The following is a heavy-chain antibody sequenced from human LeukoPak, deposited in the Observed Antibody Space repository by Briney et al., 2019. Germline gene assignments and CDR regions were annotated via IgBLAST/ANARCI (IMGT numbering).Heavy chain of an antibody. J-gene: IGHJ6*02. Sequence: ASVKVSCKASGYTFTTYYMNWVRQARGQGLEWVGIINPSGGSTSYAQKFQGRVTITADESTSTAYMELSSLRSEDTAVYYCASPYCSSTSCYSVLYGMDVWGQGTTVTVSS. D-gene: IGHD2-2*01. V-gene: IGHV1-46*01. CDR1: GYTFTTYY. CDR2: INPSGGST. CDR3: ASPYCSSTSCYSVLYGMDV.